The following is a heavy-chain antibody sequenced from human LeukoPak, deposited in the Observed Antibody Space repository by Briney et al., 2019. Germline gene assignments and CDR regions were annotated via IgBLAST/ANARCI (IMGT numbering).Heavy chain of an antibody. D-gene: IGHD5-12*01. Sequence: SETLSLTCAVYGGSFSGYYWSWIRQPPGKGLEWIGEINHSGSTNYNPSLKSRVTISVDTSKNQFSLKLSSVTAADTAVYYCARGGEGGYDFNWFDPWGQGTLVTVSS. CDR3: ARGGEGGYDFNWFDP. CDR1: GGSFSGYY. J-gene: IGHJ5*02. CDR2: INHSGST. V-gene: IGHV4-34*01.